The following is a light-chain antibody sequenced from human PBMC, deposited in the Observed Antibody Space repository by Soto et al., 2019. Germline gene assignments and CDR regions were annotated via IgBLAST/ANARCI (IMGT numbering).Light chain of an antibody. J-gene: IGKJ1*01. V-gene: IGKV3-20*01. CDR1: ESVNSRY. CDR2: GAS. Sequence: EIVLTQSPGTLSLSPGERATLSCRASESVNSRYLSWYQQKPGQAPRLLIYGASNRATDIPARFSGSGSGTDFTLTISRLEPGDFAVYYCQQYGSSLWTFGPGTKVEVK. CDR3: QQYGSSLWT.